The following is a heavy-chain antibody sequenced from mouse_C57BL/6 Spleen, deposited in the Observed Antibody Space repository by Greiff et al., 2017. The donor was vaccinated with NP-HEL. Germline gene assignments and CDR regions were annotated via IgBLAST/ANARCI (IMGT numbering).Heavy chain of an antibody. CDR1: GYAFSSYW. Sequence: QVQLQQSGAELVKPGASVKISCKASGYAFSSYWMNWVKQRPGKGLEWIGQIYPGDGDTNYNGKFKGKATLTADKSSSTAYMQLSSLTSEDSAVYFCARWGTVVGYYAMDYWGQGTSVTVSS. D-gene: IGHD1-1*01. CDR3: ARWGTVVGYYAMDY. J-gene: IGHJ4*01. CDR2: IYPGDGDT. V-gene: IGHV1-80*01.